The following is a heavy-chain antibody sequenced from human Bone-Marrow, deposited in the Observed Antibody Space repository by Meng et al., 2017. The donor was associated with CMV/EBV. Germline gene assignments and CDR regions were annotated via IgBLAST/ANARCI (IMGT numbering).Heavy chain of an antibody. J-gene: IGHJ2*01. V-gene: IGHV1-18*01. CDR3: ARVSGPSLAARVGPTNWYFDL. CDR2: ISTYNGNT. Sequence: ASVKVSCKASGYTFISYGVTWVRQAPGQGLEWMGWISTYNGNTNYAQKFQGRVTMTTDTSTSTAYMELSSLRSEDTAVYYCARVSGPSLAARVGPTNWYFDLWGRGTLVTVSS. CDR1: GYTFISYG. D-gene: IGHD1-26*01.